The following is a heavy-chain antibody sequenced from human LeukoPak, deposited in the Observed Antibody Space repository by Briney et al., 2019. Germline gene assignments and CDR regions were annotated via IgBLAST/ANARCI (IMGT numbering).Heavy chain of an antibody. D-gene: IGHD3-10*01. J-gene: IGHJ4*02. Sequence: GGSLRLSCAASGFTFSNNWMSWVRQAPGRGLECVANIKKDGSEKFYINSVKGRFTISRDNSKNTLYLQMNSLRAEDTAVYYCAKDRDFPYGSGSYHTKFDYWGQGTLVTVSS. V-gene: IGHV3-7*03. CDR2: IKKDGSEK. CDR1: GFTFSNNW. CDR3: AKDRDFPYGSGSYHTKFDY.